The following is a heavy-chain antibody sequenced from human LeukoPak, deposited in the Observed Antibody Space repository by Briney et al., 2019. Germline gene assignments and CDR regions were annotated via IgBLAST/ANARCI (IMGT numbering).Heavy chain of an antibody. V-gene: IGHV3-21*01. Sequence: GGSLRLSCAASGFTFSSYSMNWVRQAPGKGLEWVSSISSRSAAIYYADSVKGRFTISRDNAKNSLYLQMDSLRAEDTAVYYCARDSLTPPGYYDSSGYYHGNHYYGMDVWGQGTTVTVSS. CDR2: ISSRSAAI. CDR3: ARDSLTPPGYYDSSGYYHGNHYYGMDV. D-gene: IGHD3-22*01. CDR1: GFTFSSYS. J-gene: IGHJ6*02.